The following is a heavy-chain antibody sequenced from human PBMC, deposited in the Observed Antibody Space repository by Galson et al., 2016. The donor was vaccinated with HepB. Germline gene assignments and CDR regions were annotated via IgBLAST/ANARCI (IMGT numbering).Heavy chain of an antibody. CDR1: GGSISSSSYF. V-gene: IGHV4-39*01. CDR3: ARHRRHCYSTTNCYPGVDWFDP. CDR2: IYYNGST. D-gene: IGHD2-2*01. Sequence: SETLSLTCTVSGGSISSSSYFWGWIRQPPGKGLEWIGTIYYNGSTYYNPSLKSRVTIFVDTSKNQFSLKLSSVTAADTAVYYCARHRRHCYSTTNCYPGVDWFDPWGQGTLVTVSS. J-gene: IGHJ5*02.